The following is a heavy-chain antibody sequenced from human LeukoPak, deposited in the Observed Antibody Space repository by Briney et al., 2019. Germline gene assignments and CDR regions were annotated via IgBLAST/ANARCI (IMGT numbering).Heavy chain of an antibody. CDR2: VYSSGSV. CDR3: AKVGAVAIDAFDI. J-gene: IGHJ3*02. V-gene: IGHV3-66*01. Sequence: GGSLRLSCAASRFTVSRNYMSWVRQAPGKGLEWVSVVYSSGSVSYADSVKGRFTISRDNSKNTLYLQMNSLRAEDTAVYYCAKVGAVAIDAFDIWGQGTMVTVSS. CDR1: RFTVSRNY. D-gene: IGHD6-19*01.